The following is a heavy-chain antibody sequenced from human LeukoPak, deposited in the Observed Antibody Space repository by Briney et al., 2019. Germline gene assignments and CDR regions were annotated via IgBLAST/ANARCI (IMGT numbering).Heavy chain of an antibody. V-gene: IGHV4-4*07. CDR2: IYTSGST. D-gene: IGHD3-10*01. Sequence: SETLSLTCTVSGGSISSYYWSWIRQPAGKGLEWIGRIYTSGSTNYNPSLKSRVTMSVDTSKNQFSLKLSSVTAADTAVYYCARECAKSIVRGLSDYYFDYWGQGTMVTVSS. J-gene: IGHJ4*02. CDR3: ARECAKSIVRGLSDYYFDY. CDR1: GGSISSYY.